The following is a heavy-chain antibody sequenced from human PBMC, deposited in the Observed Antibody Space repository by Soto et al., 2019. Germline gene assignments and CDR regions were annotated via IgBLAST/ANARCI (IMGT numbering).Heavy chain of an antibody. J-gene: IGHJ6*02. CDR3: ARLSSSSGGEYYYGMDV. CDR2: IYRGDSDT. CDR1: SYSFTRYG. V-gene: IGHV5-51*01. Sequence: AESLSTSCKGSSYSFTRYGIVWVRQMPGKGLEWMGIIYRGDSDTRYSPSFQGQVTISADKSISTAYLQWRSLKASDTAIYYCARLSSSSGGEYYYGMDVWGQGTTVTGSS. D-gene: IGHD6-6*01.